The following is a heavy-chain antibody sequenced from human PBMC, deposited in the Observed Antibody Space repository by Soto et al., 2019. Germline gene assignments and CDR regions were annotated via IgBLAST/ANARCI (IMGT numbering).Heavy chain of an antibody. CDR3: ARRERYYGSPGWFDP. J-gene: IGHJ5*02. D-gene: IGHD3-10*01. CDR2: VYYNENT. Sequence: PSETLSLTCSVSGGSISSFTYYWGWIRQPPGKGLEWIGTVYYNENTYYNPSLKSRVTITVDTAKNQFSLNLRSVTAADTAMYFCARRERYYGSPGWFDPLRPLPLFTASS. V-gene: IGHV4-39*01. CDR1: GGSISSFTYY.